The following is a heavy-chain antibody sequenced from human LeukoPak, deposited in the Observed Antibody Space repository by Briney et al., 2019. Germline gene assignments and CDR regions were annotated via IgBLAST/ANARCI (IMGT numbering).Heavy chain of an antibody. CDR1: GYTFTSYG. V-gene: IGHV1-2*02. J-gene: IGHJ4*02. Sequence: ASVKVSCKTSGYTFTSYGISWVRQAPGQGLEWMGWINPNSGGTNYAQKFQGRVTMTRDTSISTAYMDLSRLRSDDTAVYYCARGDADFSDYYFDYWGQGALVTVSS. CDR2: INPNSGGT. D-gene: IGHD4-17*01. CDR3: ARGDADFSDYYFDY.